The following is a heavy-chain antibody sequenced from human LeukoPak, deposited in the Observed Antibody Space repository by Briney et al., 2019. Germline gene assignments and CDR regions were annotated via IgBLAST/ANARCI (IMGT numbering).Heavy chain of an antibody. V-gene: IGHV4-31*03. CDR1: GGSISSGGYY. CDR3: ASTLGAVVVPAARPHWYFDL. D-gene: IGHD2-2*01. J-gene: IGHJ2*01. CDR2: IYYSGST. Sequence: SQTLSLTCTVSGGSISSGGYYWSWIRQHPGKGLEWIGYIYYSGSTYYNPSLKSRVTISVDTSKNQFSLKLSSVTAADTAVYYCASTLGAVVVPAARPHWYFDLWSRGTLVTVSS.